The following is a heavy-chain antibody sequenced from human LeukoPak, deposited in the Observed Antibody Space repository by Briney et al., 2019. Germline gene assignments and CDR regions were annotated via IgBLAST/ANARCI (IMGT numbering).Heavy chain of an antibody. CDR3: AKELSIRRGTGVYFDY. Sequence: PGGSLRLSCAASGFTFDDYGMSWVRQAPGKGLEWVSAISGSGGSTYYADSVKGRFTISRDNSKNTLYLQMNSLRAEDTAVYYCAKELSIRRGTGVYFDYWGQGTLVTVSS. CDR1: GFTFDDYG. J-gene: IGHJ4*02. CDR2: ISGSGGST. D-gene: IGHD1-1*01. V-gene: IGHV3-23*01.